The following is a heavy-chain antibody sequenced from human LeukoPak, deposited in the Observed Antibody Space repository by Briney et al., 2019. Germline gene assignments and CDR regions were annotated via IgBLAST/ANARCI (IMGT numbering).Heavy chain of an antibody. Sequence: PWATLCLICSVSDGYISSICYFWGWIRQPPGKGLEWVGNIYYDGRTYYSPSLKSRVTISIDTSKNQFSLKRTSVTAADTAVYYCASARPDYEDSSGYYFPFGSWGQGALVAVSS. V-gene: IGHV4-39*07. J-gene: IGHJ4*02. CDR1: DGYISSICYF. CDR3: ASARPDYEDSSGYYFPFGS. CDR2: IYYDGRT. D-gene: IGHD3-22*01.